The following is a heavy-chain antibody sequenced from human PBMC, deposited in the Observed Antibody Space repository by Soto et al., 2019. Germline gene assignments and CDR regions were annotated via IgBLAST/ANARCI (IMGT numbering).Heavy chain of an antibody. V-gene: IGHV3-23*01. Sequence: EVQLLESGGGLVQPGGSLRLSCAASGFNFNIYAMTWVRQAPGKGLEWVSTISPGGDSTYFADSVKGRVTISRDNSTTTRSLQMNSLRAEDSATYFCSKALGSPYYYYYMDVWGTGTTVTVSS. J-gene: IGHJ6*03. CDR3: SKALGSPYYYYYMDV. D-gene: IGHD1-26*01. CDR2: ISPGGDST. CDR1: GFNFNIYA.